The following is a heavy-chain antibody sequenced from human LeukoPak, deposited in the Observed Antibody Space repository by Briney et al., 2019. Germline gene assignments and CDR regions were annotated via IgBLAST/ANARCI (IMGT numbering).Heavy chain of an antibody. J-gene: IGHJ6*02. CDR1: GGSISTSNYY. CDR2: ISYSGST. CDR3: ARQSAGPYDYYYYYYGMDV. Sequence: SETLSLTCTVSGGSISTSNYYWGWIRQPPGKGLEWIGSISYSGSTYYNPSLRSRVTISIDTSKNQFSLKLSSVTAADTAVYYCARQSAGPYDYYYYYYGMDVWGQGTTVTVSS. D-gene: IGHD5-12*01. V-gene: IGHV4-39*01.